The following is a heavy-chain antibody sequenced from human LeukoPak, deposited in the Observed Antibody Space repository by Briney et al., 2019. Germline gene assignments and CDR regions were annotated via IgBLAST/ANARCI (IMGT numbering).Heavy chain of an antibody. Sequence: GASVKVSCKASGYTFTGYYMHWVRQAPAQGLEWVGWINPKNGGSNYAQKFQGRVTMTRDRSISTAYMELSRLTSDDTAVYYCARASFWESPINWFAPWGQGTLVTVSS. D-gene: IGHD3-16*01. CDR3: ARASFWESPINWFAP. V-gene: IGHV1-2*02. CDR1: GYTFTGYY. CDR2: INPKNGGS. J-gene: IGHJ5*02.